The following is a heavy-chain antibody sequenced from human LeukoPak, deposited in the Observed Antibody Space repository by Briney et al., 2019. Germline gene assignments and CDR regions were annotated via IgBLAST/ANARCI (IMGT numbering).Heavy chain of an antibody. V-gene: IGHV3-33*01. CDR3: ARGPKRGSYRYNWFDP. CDR2: IWYDGSNK. CDR1: GFTFSSYG. J-gene: IGHJ5*02. D-gene: IGHD3-16*02. Sequence: GGSLRLSCAASGFTFSSYGMHWVRQAPGKGLEWVAVIWYDGSNKYYADSVKGRFTISRDNSKNTLYLQMNSLRAEDTAVYYCARGPKRGSYRYNWFDPGGQGTLVTVSS.